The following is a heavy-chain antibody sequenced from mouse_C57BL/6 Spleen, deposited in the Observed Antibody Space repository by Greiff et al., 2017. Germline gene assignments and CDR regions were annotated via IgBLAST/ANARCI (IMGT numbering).Heavy chain of an antibody. CDR2: IHPNSGST. Sequence: QVQLQQPGAELVKPGASVKLSCKASGYTFTSYWMHWVKQRPGQGLEWIGMIHPNSGSTNYNEKFKSKATLTVDKSSSTAYMQLSSLTSEDSAVYYCAIYYGYDAVRAMDYWGQGTSVTVSS. D-gene: IGHD2-2*01. CDR3: AIYYGYDAVRAMDY. J-gene: IGHJ4*01. V-gene: IGHV1-64*01. CDR1: GYTFTSYW.